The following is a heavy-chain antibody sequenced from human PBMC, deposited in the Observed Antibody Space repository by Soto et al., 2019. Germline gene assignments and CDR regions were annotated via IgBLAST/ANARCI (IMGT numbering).Heavy chain of an antibody. J-gene: IGHJ6*03. Sequence: SETLSLTCTVSGGSISSYYWSWIRQPPGKGLEWIGYIYYSGSTNYNPSLKSRVTISVDTSKNQFSLKLSSVTAADTAVYYCARGSGWFGEVLTQAYYYMDVWGKGTTVTVSS. CDR3: ARGSGWFGEVLTQAYYYMDV. V-gene: IGHV4-59*01. D-gene: IGHD3-10*01. CDR1: GGSISSYY. CDR2: IYYSGST.